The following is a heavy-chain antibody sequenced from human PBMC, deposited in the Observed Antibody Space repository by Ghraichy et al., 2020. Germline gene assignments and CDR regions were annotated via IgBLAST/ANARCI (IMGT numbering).Heavy chain of an antibody. CDR1: GFTFSNYG. J-gene: IGHJ4*02. Sequence: GGSLRLSCAASGFTFSNYGLNWVRQAPGKGLEWVSYISGVSSTITYADSVKGRFTISRDNAKNSLYLQMNSLRAEDSAVYYCARDSSTTANLDYWGQGTLVTVSS. CDR2: ISGVSSTI. V-gene: IGHV3-48*04. D-gene: IGHD4/OR15-4a*01. CDR3: ARDSSTTANLDY.